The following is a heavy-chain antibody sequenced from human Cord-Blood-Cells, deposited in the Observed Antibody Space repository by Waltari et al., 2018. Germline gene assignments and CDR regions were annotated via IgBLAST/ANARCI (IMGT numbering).Heavy chain of an antibody. CDR2: ISSSSSYI. CDR1: GFTFSSYT. J-gene: IGHJ5*02. Sequence: EVQLVESGGGLVKPGGSLSLSCAASGFTFSSYTMTWVRQAPGKGLEWVSSISSSSSYIYYADSVKGRFTISRDNAKNSLYLQMNSLRAEDTAVYYCARDGTPGEWELLKWFDPWGQGTLVTVSS. V-gene: IGHV3-21*01. D-gene: IGHD1-26*01. CDR3: ARDGTPGEWELLKWFDP.